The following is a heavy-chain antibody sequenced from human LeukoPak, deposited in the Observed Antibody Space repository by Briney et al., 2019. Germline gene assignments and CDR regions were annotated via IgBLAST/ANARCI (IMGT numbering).Heavy chain of an antibody. CDR2: INHSGRT. D-gene: IGHD5-12*01. J-gene: IGHJ4*02. CDR1: GGSFSDYF. Sequence: SETLSLTCAVYGGSFSDYFWGWIRQPPGKGLEWIGEINHSGRTYYNPSLKSRVTISVDTSKNQFSLKLSSVTAADTAVYYCARGRYSGDFDYWGQGTLVTASS. CDR3: ARGRYSGDFDY. V-gene: IGHV4-34*01.